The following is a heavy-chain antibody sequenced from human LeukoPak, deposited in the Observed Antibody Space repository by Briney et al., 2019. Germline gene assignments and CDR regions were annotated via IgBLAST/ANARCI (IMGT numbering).Heavy chain of an antibody. J-gene: IGHJ4*02. D-gene: IGHD3-22*01. Sequence: TSETLSLTCAVYGGSFSGYYWSWIRQPPGKGLEWIGEINHSGSTNYNPSLKSRVTISVDTSKNQFSLKLSSVTAADTAVYYCARGQEYYYDSSGYFVFDYWGQGTLVTVSS. V-gene: IGHV4-34*01. CDR2: INHSGST. CDR1: GGSFSGYY. CDR3: ARGQEYYYDSSGYFVFDY.